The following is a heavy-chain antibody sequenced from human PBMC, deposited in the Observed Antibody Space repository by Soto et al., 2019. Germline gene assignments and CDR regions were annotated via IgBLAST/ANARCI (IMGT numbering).Heavy chain of an antibody. CDR2: ISYSWST. CDR1: GGSISSSSYY. J-gene: IGHJ4*02. CDR3: ADASFDY. Sequence: PSETLSLTCTVSGGSISSSSYYWGWIRQPPGKGLEWIWSISYSWSTYYKPSLKSRVTISVDTSKNQFSLKLSSVTAADTAVYYCADASFDYWGQGTLVTVSS. V-gene: IGHV4-39*01.